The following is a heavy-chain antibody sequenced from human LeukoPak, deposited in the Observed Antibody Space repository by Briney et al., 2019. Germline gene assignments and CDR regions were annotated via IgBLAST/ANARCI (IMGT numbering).Heavy chain of an antibody. V-gene: IGHV3-53*01. Sequence: GGSLRLSCAASGFTVSTNYMSWVRQAPGMGLEWVSVIYSGGSTKYADSVKSRFTISRDNSKNTLYLQMNSLRAEDTAVYYCAREASRDGYNDAFDIWGQGTMVTVSS. CDR2: IYSGGST. J-gene: IGHJ3*02. CDR1: GFTVSTNY. D-gene: IGHD5-24*01. CDR3: AREASRDGYNDAFDI.